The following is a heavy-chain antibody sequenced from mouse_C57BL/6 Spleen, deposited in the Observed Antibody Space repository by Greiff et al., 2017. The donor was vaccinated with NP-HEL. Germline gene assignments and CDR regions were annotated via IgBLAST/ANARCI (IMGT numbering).Heavy chain of an antibody. CDR2: IDPSDSET. V-gene: IGHV1-52*01. J-gene: IGHJ1*03. D-gene: IGHD1-1*01. Sequence: VQLQQPGAELVRPGSSVKLSCKASGYTFTSYWMHWVKQRPIQGLEWIGNIDPSDSETHFNQKFKDKATLTVDKSSSTAYMQLSSLTSEDSAVYYCASYYGSRYGYFDVWGTGTTVTVSS. CDR3: ASYYGSRYGYFDV. CDR1: GYTFTSYW.